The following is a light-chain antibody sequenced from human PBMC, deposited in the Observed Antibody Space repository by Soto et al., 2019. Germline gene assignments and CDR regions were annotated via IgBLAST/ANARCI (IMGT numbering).Light chain of an antibody. V-gene: IGKV3-20*01. CDR1: QSVSSSY. CDR2: GAS. Sequence: EIVLTQSPGTLSLSPGERATLSCRASQSVSSSYLAWYQQKPGQAPRLLIYGASSRATGIPDRFSGSGSGTEFTLTISSLQPDDFATYYCQQYNSYSLTFGQGTKVDIK. J-gene: IGKJ1*01. CDR3: QQYNSYSLT.